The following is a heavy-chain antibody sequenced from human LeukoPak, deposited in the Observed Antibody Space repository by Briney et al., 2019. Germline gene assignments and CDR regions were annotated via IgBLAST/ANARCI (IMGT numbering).Heavy chain of an antibody. J-gene: IGHJ3*02. D-gene: IGHD3-10*01. V-gene: IGHV3-23*01. CDR3: AKAPYYGSGSYYHDDAFDI. CDR1: GFTFSSYA. Sequence: PWGSLRLSCAASGFTFSSYAMSWVRQAPGKGLEWVSAISGSGGSTYYADSVKGRFTISRDNSKNTLYLQMNSLRAEDTAVYYCAKAPYYGSGSYYHDDAFDIWGQGTMVTVSS. CDR2: ISGSGGST.